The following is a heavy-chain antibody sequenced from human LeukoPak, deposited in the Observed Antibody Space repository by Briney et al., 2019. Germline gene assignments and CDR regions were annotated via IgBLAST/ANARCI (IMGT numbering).Heavy chain of an antibody. V-gene: IGHV4-59*01. CDR3: ARDDYGSEFDY. CDR1: GGSISSYY. CDR2: IYYSGST. J-gene: IGHJ4*02. D-gene: IGHD3-10*01. Sequence: SETLSLTCTVSGGSISSYYWSWIRQPPGKGLEWIWYIYYSGSTNYNPSLKSRVTISVDTSKNQFSLKLSSVSAADTAVYYCARDDYGSEFDYWGQGTLVTVSS.